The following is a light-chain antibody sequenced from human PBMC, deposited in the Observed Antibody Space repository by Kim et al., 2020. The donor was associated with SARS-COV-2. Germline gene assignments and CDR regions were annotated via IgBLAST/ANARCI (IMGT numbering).Light chain of an antibody. CDR1: QSLLHSNGYNY. Sequence: EPASISCRSSQSLLHSNGYNYLDWYLQKPGQSPQLLIYLGSNRASGVPDRFSGSGSGTDFTLKISRVEAEDVGVYYCMQALRALTFGGGTKVDIK. J-gene: IGKJ4*01. V-gene: IGKV2-28*01. CDR3: MQALRALT. CDR2: LGS.